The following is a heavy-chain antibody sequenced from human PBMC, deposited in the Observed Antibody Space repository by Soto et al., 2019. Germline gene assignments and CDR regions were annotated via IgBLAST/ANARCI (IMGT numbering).Heavy chain of an antibody. CDR2: IIPIFGTA. Sequence: SVKVSCKASGGTFSSYAISWVRQAPGQGLEWMGGIIPIFGTANYAQKFQGRVTITADESTSTAYMELSSLRSEDTAVYYCAREGIANSYGYWPFDYWGQGTLVTVSS. CDR3: AREGIANSYGYWPFDY. CDR1: GGTFSSYA. J-gene: IGHJ4*02. D-gene: IGHD5-18*01. V-gene: IGHV1-69*13.